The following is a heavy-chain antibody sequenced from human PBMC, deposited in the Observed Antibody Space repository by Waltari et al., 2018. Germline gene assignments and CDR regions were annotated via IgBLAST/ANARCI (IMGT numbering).Heavy chain of an antibody. CDR3: ASGDYQPDDAFDI. J-gene: IGHJ3*02. Sequence: EVQLVESGGGLIQPGGSLSLSCAASGFIGSTTYVSRVRQAPGKGLEWVAIMYTGGGTFYADSVKGRFTISRDNSKNTVYLQMNSLRDEDTAVYYCASGDYQPDDAFDIWGQGTRVTVSS. V-gene: IGHV3-53*01. CDR1: GFIGSTTY. D-gene: IGHD4-17*01. CDR2: MYTGGGT.